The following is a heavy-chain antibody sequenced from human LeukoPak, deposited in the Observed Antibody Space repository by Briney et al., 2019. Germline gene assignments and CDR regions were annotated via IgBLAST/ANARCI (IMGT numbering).Heavy chain of an antibody. V-gene: IGHV4-4*07. J-gene: IGHJ4*02. CDR3: AREAVHYGSGSLDY. CDR2: IHSSGST. Sequence: SETLSLTCTVSGGSINAFYWSWIRQPAGKGLEWIGRIHSSGSTNYSPSLKCRVAMLLDPSKNQFSLSLISVTAADTAVYYCAREAVHYGSGSLDYWGQGTLVTVSS. CDR1: GGSINAFY. D-gene: IGHD3-10*01.